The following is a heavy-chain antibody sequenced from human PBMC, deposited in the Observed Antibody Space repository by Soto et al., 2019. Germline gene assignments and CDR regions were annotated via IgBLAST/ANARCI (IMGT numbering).Heavy chain of an antibody. D-gene: IGHD6-6*01. CDR2: INPSGGST. V-gene: IGHV1-46*01. Sequence: QVQLVQSGAEVKKPGASVKVSCKASGYTFTSYIIHWVRQAPGQGLEWMGMINPSGGSTSYAQRFHGRLTMTRDTSTSTVYMEVSSLTSDDTAVYYCARVSYITSSKDYWGQGTLVTVSS. J-gene: IGHJ4*02. CDR3: ARVSYITSSKDY. CDR1: GYTFTSYI.